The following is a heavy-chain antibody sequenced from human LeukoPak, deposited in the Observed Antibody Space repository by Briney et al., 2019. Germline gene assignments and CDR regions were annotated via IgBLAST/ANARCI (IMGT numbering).Heavy chain of an antibody. CDR2: IYHSGST. CDR1: GGSISTYY. J-gene: IGHJ6*02. V-gene: IGHV4-4*01. D-gene: IGHD3-16*01. CDR3: ASGGYYYYGMDV. Sequence: SETLSLTCTVSGGSISTYYWSWVRQPPGKGLEWIGEIYHSGSTNYNPSLKSRVTISVDKSKNQFSLKLSSVTAADTAVYCCASGGYYYYGMDVWGQGTTVTVSS.